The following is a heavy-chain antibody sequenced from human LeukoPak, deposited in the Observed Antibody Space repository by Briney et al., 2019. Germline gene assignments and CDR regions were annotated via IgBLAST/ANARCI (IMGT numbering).Heavy chain of an antibody. J-gene: IGHJ6*03. D-gene: IGHD1-14*01. Sequence: SETLSLTCTVSGGSIDDYYWSWIRQPAGRGLEWIGRIHTSGNTDYNPSLMSRVTMSLDTSKNQFSLTLRSVTAADTAVYYCARDSPPGTARYHYYTDVWGKGTTVTVSS. CDR1: GGSIDDYY. CDR2: IHTSGNT. V-gene: IGHV4-4*07. CDR3: ARDSPPGTARYHYYTDV.